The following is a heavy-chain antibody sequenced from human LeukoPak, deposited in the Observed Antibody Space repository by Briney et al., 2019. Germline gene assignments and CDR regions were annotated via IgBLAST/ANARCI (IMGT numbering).Heavy chain of an antibody. CDR2: ISSSGGHK. V-gene: IGHV3-48*03. CDR1: GFTFTIYD. Sequence: GGSLRLSCAASGFTFTIYDMNWVRQAPGKGLEWVSYISSSGGHKYYADSLKGRFTISRDNAKNSLYLQMNSLRAEDTAVYYCARSLSEDYYDSSGFPSAFDIWGQGTMVTVSS. CDR3: ARSLSEDYYDSSGFPSAFDI. J-gene: IGHJ3*02. D-gene: IGHD3-22*01.